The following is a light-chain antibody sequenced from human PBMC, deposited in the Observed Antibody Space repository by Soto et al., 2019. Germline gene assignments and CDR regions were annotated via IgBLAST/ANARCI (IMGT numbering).Light chain of an antibody. V-gene: IGKV1-39*01. CDR2: AAS. J-gene: IGKJ2*01. CDR1: QSISSS. CDR3: QQSYSAPHT. Sequence: DIQMTQSPSSLSASVGDRVTITCRASQSISSSLNWYHQKPGKAPKLLIYAASSLQSGVPSRFSGSGSGTDFTLSISSLQPEGFATYYCQQSYSAPHTFGQGTKLEIK.